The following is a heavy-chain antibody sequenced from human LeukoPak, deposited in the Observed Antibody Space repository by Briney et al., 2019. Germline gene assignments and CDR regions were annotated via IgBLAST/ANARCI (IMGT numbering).Heavy chain of an antibody. D-gene: IGHD6-6*01. V-gene: IGHV4-61*02. J-gene: IGHJ4*02. CDR3: ARERGPYSSSSGEDY. CDR1: GGSISSGSYY. CDR2: IYTSGST. Sequence: SQTLSLTCTVSGGSISSGSYYWSWIRQPAGKGLEWIGRIYTSGSTNYSPSLKSRVTISVDTSKNQFSLKLSSVTAADTAVYYCARERGPYSSSSGEDYWGQGTLVTVSS.